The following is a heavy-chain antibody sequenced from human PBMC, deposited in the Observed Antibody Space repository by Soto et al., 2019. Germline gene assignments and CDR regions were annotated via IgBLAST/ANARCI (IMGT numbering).Heavy chain of an antibody. CDR3: ARGFNWSYEC. D-gene: IGHD1-7*01. J-gene: IGHJ4*02. Sequence: EVQLVESGGGLVQPGGSLRLSCVASGFTFSSSDMHWVRQTTGKGLEWVSAIGTVGDTYYPGSVKGRFTISREDAKNSLYLQIDSLRAGDTAVYYCARGFNWSYECWGQGTLVTVSS. CDR1: GFTFSSSD. V-gene: IGHV3-13*01. CDR2: IGTVGDT.